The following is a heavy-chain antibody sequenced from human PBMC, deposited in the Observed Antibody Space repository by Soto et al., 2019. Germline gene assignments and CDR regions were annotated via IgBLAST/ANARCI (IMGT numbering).Heavy chain of an antibody. CDR2: ISWNSGSI. J-gene: IGHJ5*02. V-gene: IGHV3-9*01. Sequence: EVQLVESGGGLVQPGRSLRLSCAASGFTFDDYAMHWVRQAPGKGLEWVSGISWNSGSIGYADSVKGRFTISRDNAKHSLYLHMNSLRAEDTALYYCAKDTQYSSSWYGGWFDPWGQGPLVTVSS. D-gene: IGHD6-13*01. CDR1: GFTFDDYA. CDR3: AKDTQYSSSWYGGWFDP.